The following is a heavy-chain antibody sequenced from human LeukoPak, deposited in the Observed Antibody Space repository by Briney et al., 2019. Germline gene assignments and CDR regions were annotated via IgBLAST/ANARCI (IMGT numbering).Heavy chain of an antibody. V-gene: IGHV3-48*03. J-gene: IGHJ4*01. Sequence: PGGSLRLSCEASGFTFSSYEMNWVRQAPGKGLEWVSYISNSGSTIRYADSLKGRFTISRDNAKNSLYLQMNSLRVEDTAVYYCASPLLSDSGYDYWGKEPWSPSPQ. CDR1: GFTFSSYE. D-gene: IGHD5-12*01. CDR2: ISNSGSTI. CDR3: ASPLLSDSGYDY.